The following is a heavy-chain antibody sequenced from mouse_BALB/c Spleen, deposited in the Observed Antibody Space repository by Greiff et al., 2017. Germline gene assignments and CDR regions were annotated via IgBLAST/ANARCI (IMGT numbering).Heavy chain of an antibody. Sequence: DVKLVESGGGLVQPGGSLRLSCATSGFTFSDFYMEWVRQPPGKRLEWIAASRNKANDYTTEYSASVKGRFIVSRDTSQSILYLQMNALRAEDTAIYYCARDYYYGSSYGYFDVWGAGTTVTVSS. D-gene: IGHD1-1*01. CDR3: ARDYYYGSSYGYFDV. CDR2: SRNKANDYTT. V-gene: IGHV7-1*02. CDR1: GFTFSDFY. J-gene: IGHJ1*01.